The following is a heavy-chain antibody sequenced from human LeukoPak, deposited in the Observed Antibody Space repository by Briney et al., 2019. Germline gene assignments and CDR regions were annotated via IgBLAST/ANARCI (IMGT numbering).Heavy chain of an antibody. D-gene: IGHD1-26*01. CDR3: ARVFARGGEISGSYYYY. V-gene: IGHV1-69*05. CDR2: IIPLFGTA. CDR1: GGTFSTYA. J-gene: IGHJ4*02. Sequence: SVKVSCKDSGGTFSTYAVNWVRQAPGQGLEWMGGIIPLFGTANYAQKFQGRVTITTDESTSTAYMELSSLRSEDTAIYYCARVFARGGEISGSYYYYWGQGTLVTVSS.